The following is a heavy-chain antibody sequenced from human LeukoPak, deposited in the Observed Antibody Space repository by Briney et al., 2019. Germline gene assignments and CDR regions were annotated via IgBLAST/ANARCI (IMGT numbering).Heavy chain of an antibody. Sequence: PAGGSLRLSCAASGFSFSNYAMAWVRQAPGKGLELVPGISGGVSGTYYADSVKGRFTISRDNSKNTLFLQMNTLRAQDTAVYYCAKHRYNYDTPFDYWGQGTLVTVSS. CDR2: ISGGVSGT. J-gene: IGHJ4*02. CDR1: GFSFSNYA. CDR3: AKHRYNYDTPFDY. V-gene: IGHV3-23*01. D-gene: IGHD3-22*01.